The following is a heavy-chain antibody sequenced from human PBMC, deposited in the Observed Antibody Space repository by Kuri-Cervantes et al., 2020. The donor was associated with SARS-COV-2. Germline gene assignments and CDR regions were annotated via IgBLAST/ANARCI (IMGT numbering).Heavy chain of an antibody. Sequence: ASVKVSCKASGYTFTGYYMHWVRRAPGQGLEWMGWINPNSGGTNYAQKFQGRVTVTRDTSISTAYMELSRLRSDDTAVYYCARDRGYDILTGYYSFDYWGQGTLVTVSS. CDR3: ARDRGYDILTGYYSFDY. J-gene: IGHJ4*02. CDR1: GYTFTGYY. CDR2: INPNSGGT. D-gene: IGHD3-9*01. V-gene: IGHV1-2*02.